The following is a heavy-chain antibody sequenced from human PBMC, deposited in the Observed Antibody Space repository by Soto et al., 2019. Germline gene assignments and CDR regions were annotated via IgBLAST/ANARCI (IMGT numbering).Heavy chain of an antibody. J-gene: IGHJ4*02. CDR1: GYTFTSYY. D-gene: IGHD2-2*02. Sequence: ASVKVSCKASGYTFTSYYTHWVRQAPGQGLEWMGIINPSGGSTSYAQKFQGRVTMTRDTSTSTVYTELSSLRSEDTAVYYCARDRRYCSSTSCYRGFYFDYWGQGTLVTVSS. CDR2: INPSGGST. CDR3: ARDRRYCSSTSCYRGFYFDY. V-gene: IGHV1-46*03.